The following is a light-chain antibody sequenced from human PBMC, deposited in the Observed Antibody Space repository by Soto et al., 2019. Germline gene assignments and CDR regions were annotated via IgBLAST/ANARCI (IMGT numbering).Light chain of an antibody. CDR2: DVS. V-gene: IGLV2-14*01. Sequence: QSALTQPASASGSPGQSITISCTGTSSDVGGYNYVSWYQQHPGKAPKLMIYDVSNRPSGVSNRFSGSKSGNTASLTISGRQAEDEADYYCSSYTSSSTLVVFGGGTKFTVL. CDR1: SSDVGGYNY. CDR3: SSYTSSSTLVV. J-gene: IGLJ2*01.